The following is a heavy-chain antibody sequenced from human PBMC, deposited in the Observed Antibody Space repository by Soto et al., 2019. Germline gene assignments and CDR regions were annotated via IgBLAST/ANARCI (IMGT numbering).Heavy chain of an antibody. CDR1: GGSFSDYY. CDR2: INHSGST. CDR3: ARDPAPRYIVVAKSRFDP. J-gene: IGHJ5*02. Sequence: SETLSLTCVVYGGSFSDYYWSWIRQPPGKGLEWIGEINHSGSTNYNPSLKSRVTISVDTSKNQFSLKLSSVTAADTAVYYCARDPAPRYIVVAKSRFDPWGQGTLVTAPQ. D-gene: IGHD2-15*01. V-gene: IGHV4-34*01.